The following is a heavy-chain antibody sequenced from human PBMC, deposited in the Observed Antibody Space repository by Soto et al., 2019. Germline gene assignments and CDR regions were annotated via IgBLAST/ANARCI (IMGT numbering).Heavy chain of an antibody. J-gene: IGHJ4*02. V-gene: IGHV1-69*13. CDR3: ALRGYSYGYRDEFDY. D-gene: IGHD5-18*01. Sequence: WASVKVSCKASGGTFSSYAISWVRQAPGQGLEWMGGIIPIFGTANYAQKFQGRVTITADESTSTAYMELSSLRSEDTAVYYCALRGYSYGYRDEFDYWGQGTLVTVSS. CDR1: GGTFSSYA. CDR2: IIPIFGTA.